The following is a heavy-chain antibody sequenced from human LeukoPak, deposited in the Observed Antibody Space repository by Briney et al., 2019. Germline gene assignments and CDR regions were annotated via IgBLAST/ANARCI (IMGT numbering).Heavy chain of an antibody. CDR3: ARRSSNLKVKY. D-gene: IGHD1-1*01. V-gene: IGHV4-34*01. Sequence: SETLSLTCAVYGGSLNGYYWNWIRQSPGRGLEWIGEINQSGGTSYNPSLKSRVTISIDTSKNQFSLTLTSVTAADTAVYYRARRSSNLKVKYWGQGTLVTVSS. J-gene: IGHJ4*02. CDR2: INQSGGT. CDR1: GGSLNGYY.